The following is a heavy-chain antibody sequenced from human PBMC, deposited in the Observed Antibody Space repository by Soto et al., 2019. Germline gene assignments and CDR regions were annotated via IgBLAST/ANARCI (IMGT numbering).Heavy chain of an antibody. J-gene: IGHJ3*02. V-gene: IGHV1-69*13. CDR2: IIPIFGTA. CDR1: GGTFSSYA. D-gene: IGHD2-21*02. CDR3: ARSRYCGGDCLGAFDI. Sequence: GASVKVSCKASGGTFSSYAISWVRQAPGQGLEWMGGIIPIFGTANYAQKFQGRVTITADESTSTAYMELSSLRSEDTAVYYCARSRYCGGDCLGAFDIWGQGTMVTVSS.